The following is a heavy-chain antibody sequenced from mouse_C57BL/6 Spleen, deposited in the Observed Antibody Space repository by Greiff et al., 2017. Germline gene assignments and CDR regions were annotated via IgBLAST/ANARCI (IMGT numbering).Heavy chain of an antibody. CDR1: GYTFTSYW. CDR2: IDPSDSYT. J-gene: IGHJ1*03. Sequence: QVQLQQPGAELVMPGASVKLSCKASGYTFTSYWMHWVKQRPGQGLEWIGEIDPSDSYTNYNQKFKGKSTLTVDKSSSTAYMQLSSLTSEDSAVYYCARYDPWYFDVWGTGTTVTVSS. D-gene: IGHD2-3*01. CDR3: ARYDPWYFDV. V-gene: IGHV1-69*01.